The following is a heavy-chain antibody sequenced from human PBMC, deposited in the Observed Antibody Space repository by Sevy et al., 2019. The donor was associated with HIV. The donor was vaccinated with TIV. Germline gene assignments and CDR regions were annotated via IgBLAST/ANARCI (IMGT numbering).Heavy chain of an antibody. D-gene: IGHD3-3*01. V-gene: IGHV3-11*01. J-gene: IGHJ5*02. CDR2: ISSSGNTI. Sequence: GGSLRLSCAASGFTFSHYYMSWIRQAPGKGLEWVSYISSSGNTIYYTDSVKGRFTISRDNAKNSLYLQMDSLRAEDTAVYDCARDPTYYDFWSGYYTGWFDPWGQGTLVTVSS. CDR3: ARDPTYYDFWSGYYTGWFDP. CDR1: GFTFSHYY.